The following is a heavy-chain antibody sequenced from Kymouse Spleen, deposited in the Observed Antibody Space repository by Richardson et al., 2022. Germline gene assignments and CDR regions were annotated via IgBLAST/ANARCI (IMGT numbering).Heavy chain of an antibody. Sequence: QVQLQESGPGLVKPSETLSLTCTVSGGSVSSGSYYWSWIRQPPGKGLEWIGYIYYSGSTNYNPSLKSRVTISVDTSKNQFSLKLSSVTAADTAVYYCARDRDSSGWYSYYYYGMDVWGQGTTVTVSS. CDR2: IYYSGST. CDR1: GGSVSSGSYY. V-gene: IGHV4-61*01. J-gene: IGHJ6*02. D-gene: IGHD6-19*01. CDR3: ARDRDSSGWYSYYYYGMDV.